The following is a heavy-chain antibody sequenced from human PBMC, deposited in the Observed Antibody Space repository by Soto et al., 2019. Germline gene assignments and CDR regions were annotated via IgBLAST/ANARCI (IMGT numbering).Heavy chain of an antibody. CDR1: GFTFSDYY. J-gene: IGHJ6*02. Sequence: QVQLVESGGGLVKPGGSLRLSCAVSGFTFSDYYMSWIRQAPGKGLEWVSHISGRSYTNYADSVKGRFTTSRDDAKTSLYLQMNSLRAEDTAIYYCASESVPGFYYGMDVWGQGTTVTVS. V-gene: IGHV3-11*06. CDR2: ISGRSYT. CDR3: ASESVPGFYYGMDV.